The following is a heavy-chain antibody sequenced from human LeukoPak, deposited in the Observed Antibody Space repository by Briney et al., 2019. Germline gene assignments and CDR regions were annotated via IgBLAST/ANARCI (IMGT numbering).Heavy chain of an antibody. CDR3: ARDQVDKEMAHLFDY. D-gene: IGHD5-24*01. CDR1: GFSFSTYA. CDR2: ISYDGNNK. J-gene: IGHJ4*02. V-gene: IGHV3-30*04. Sequence: GGSLRLSCAASGFSFSTYAMHWVRQAPGKGLEWVAVISYDGNNKYYADPVKGRFTISRDNSKNTLYLQMNSLRAEDTAVYYCARDQVDKEMAHLFDYWGQGTLVSVSS.